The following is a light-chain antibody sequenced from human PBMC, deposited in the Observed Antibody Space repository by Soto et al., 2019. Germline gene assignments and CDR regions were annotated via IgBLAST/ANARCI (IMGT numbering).Light chain of an antibody. Sequence: DIQMTQSPSSVSASVGDRVTISCRASQRISNWLAWYQQKPGKAPNLLIYAASTLQSGAPSRFGGSGSGTDFILTISSLQPEDSGTYYCQQASSFPFTFGPGTKVDV. CDR2: AAS. J-gene: IGKJ3*01. V-gene: IGKV1-12*01. CDR1: QRISNW. CDR3: QQASSFPFT.